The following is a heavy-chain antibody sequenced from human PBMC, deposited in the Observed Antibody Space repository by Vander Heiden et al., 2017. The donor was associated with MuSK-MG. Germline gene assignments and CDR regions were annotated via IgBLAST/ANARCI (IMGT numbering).Heavy chain of an antibody. J-gene: IGHJ4*02. CDR2: TRFDGGFA. Sequence: QVQRVESGGGVVQPGGALRRSCAASGFTFINYNIHWVRQAPGKGLEWVAVTRFDGGFAKVEDSVKGRFTISRDNSKNTVYLQMNGLIPDDTAVYYCAKNLREKDSGSYHDYWGRGTLVTVSS. D-gene: IGHD3-16*02. V-gene: IGHV3-30*02. CDR3: AKNLREKDSGSYHDY. CDR1: GFTFINYN.